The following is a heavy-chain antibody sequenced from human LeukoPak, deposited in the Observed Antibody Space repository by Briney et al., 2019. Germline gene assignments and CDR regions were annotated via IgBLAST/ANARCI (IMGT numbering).Heavy chain of an antibody. V-gene: IGHV3-48*04. D-gene: IGHD3-9*01. J-gene: IGHJ4*02. CDR1: GFTFSSYS. CDR2: ISSSSSTI. Sequence: GGSLRLSCAASGFTFSSYSMNWVRQAPGKGLEWVSYISSSSSTIYYADSVKGRFTTSRDNAKNSLSLQLNSLRVEDTAVYYCARGHYDVLAASYKWTPDYWGQGTLVTVSS. CDR3: ARGHYDVLAASYKWTPDY.